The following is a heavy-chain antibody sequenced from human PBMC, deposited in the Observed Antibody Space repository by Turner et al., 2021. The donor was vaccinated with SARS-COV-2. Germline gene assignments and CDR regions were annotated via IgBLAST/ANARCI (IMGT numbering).Heavy chain of an antibody. CDR2: IYSGGST. V-gene: IGHV3-53*01. Sequence: EVQMVESGGGFIQPGGSLRLSCVASGFIVSSNYMSWVRQAPGKGLEWVSVIYSGGSTYYADSVKGRFTISRDNSKNTLYLQMNSLRAEDTAVYYCARDYGDYYFDYWGQGTLVTVSS. D-gene: IGHD4-17*01. CDR3: ARDYGDYYFDY. J-gene: IGHJ4*02. CDR1: GFIVSSNY.